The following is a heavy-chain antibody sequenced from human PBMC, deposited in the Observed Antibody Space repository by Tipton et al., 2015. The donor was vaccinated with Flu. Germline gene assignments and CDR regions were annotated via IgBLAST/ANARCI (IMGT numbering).Heavy chain of an antibody. Sequence: TLSLTCAVYGGFFSGYYWSWIRQPPGKGLEWIGEINHSGSTNYNPSLKSRVTISVDTSKNQFSLKLSSVTAADTAVYYCARVSGIAAAGTKYFDLWGRGTLVTVSS. CDR3: ARVSGIAAAGTKYFDL. J-gene: IGHJ2*01. CDR2: INHSGST. D-gene: IGHD6-13*01. CDR1: GGFFSGYY. V-gene: IGHV4-34*01.